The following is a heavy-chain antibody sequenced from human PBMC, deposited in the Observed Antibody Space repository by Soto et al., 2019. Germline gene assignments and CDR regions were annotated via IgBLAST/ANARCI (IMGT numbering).Heavy chain of an antibody. Sequence: PGGSLRLSCAASGFTFSSYWMSWVRQAPGKGLEWVANIKQDGSEKYYVDSVKGRFTISRDNAKNSLYLQMNSLRAEDTAVYYCARDYYDFRRGYYYGMDVWGQGTTVTVSS. CDR3: ARDYYDFRRGYYYGMDV. CDR1: GFTFSSYW. D-gene: IGHD3-3*01. V-gene: IGHV3-7*05. J-gene: IGHJ6*02. CDR2: IKQDGSEK.